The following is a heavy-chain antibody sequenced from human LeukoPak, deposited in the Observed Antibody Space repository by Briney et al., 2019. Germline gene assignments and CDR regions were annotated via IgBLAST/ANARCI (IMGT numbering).Heavy chain of an antibody. J-gene: IGHJ4*02. D-gene: IGHD6-13*01. Sequence: GGPLRLSCAASGFTFSSYAMHWVRQAPGKGLEWVAVISYDGSNKYYADSVKGRFTISRDNSKNTVYLQMNSLRGEDTAVYYCAKSGIAAAGQRGYFDCWGQGTLVTVSS. CDR1: GFTFSSYA. CDR2: ISYDGSNK. V-gene: IGHV3-30*04. CDR3: AKSGIAAAGQRGYFDC.